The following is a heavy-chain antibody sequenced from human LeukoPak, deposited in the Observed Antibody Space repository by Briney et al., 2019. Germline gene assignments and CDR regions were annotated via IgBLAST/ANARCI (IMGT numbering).Heavy chain of an antibody. Sequence: PSETLSLTCAVYGGSFSGYYWSWIRQPPGKGLEWIGEINHSGSTNYNPSLKSRVTISADTSKNQFSLKLSSVTAADTAVYYCARGVVGATDYFDYWGQGTLVTVSS. J-gene: IGHJ4*02. CDR3: ARGVVGATDYFDY. CDR1: GGSFSGYY. CDR2: INHSGST. V-gene: IGHV4-34*01. D-gene: IGHD1-26*01.